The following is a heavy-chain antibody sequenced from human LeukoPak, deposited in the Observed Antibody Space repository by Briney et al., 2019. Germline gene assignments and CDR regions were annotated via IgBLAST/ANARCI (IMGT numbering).Heavy chain of an antibody. Sequence: PGGSLRLSCAASGFTFSSYEMNWVRQAPGKGLEWVSSISSTSIYIYYADSVKGRFTISRDNAKNSLYLQMNSLGAEDTAVYYCARHYGDYPLDDWGQGTLVTVSS. D-gene: IGHD4-17*01. J-gene: IGHJ4*02. CDR3: ARHYGDYPLDD. CDR1: GFTFSSYE. CDR2: ISSTSIYI. V-gene: IGHV3-21*01.